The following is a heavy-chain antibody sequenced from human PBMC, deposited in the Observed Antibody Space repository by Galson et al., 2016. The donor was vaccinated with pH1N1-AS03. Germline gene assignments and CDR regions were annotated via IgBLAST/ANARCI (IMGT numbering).Heavy chain of an antibody. CDR3: ARGVVDCSGPACSGTLRFDP. CDR1: GYTFTTYD. V-gene: IGHV1-8*03. Sequence: SVKVSCKASGYTFTTYDINWVRQAPGQGLEWMGWMNPDSGNTGYAPSFQGRVTITRDTSISTAYMELSSLGSEDTAVYYCARGVVDCSGPACSGTLRFDPWGQGTLVTVSS. CDR2: MNPDSGNT. J-gene: IGHJ5*02. D-gene: IGHD2-15*01.